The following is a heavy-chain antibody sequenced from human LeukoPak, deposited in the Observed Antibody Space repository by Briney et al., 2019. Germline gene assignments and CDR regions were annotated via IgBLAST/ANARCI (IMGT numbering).Heavy chain of an antibody. J-gene: IGHJ4*02. CDR3: ARSLSAGTTNLADY. V-gene: IGHV1-18*01. CDR2: ISAYNGNT. D-gene: IGHD1-7*01. Sequence: ASVKVSCKASGYTFTSYGISWVRQAPGQGLDWIEWISAYNGNTNYAQKLQGRVTMTTDTSTSTAYMELRSLRSDDTAVYYCARSLSAGTTNLADYWGQGTLVTVSS. CDR1: GYTFTSYG.